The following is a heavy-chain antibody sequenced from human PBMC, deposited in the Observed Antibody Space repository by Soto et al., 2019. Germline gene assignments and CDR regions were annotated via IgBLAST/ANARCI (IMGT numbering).Heavy chain of an antibody. J-gene: IGHJ5*02. CDR2: ISSSSTI. V-gene: IGHV3-48*01. CDR1: GFTFSSYS. Sequence: GGSLRLSCAASGFTFSSYSMNWVRQAPGKGLEWVSYISSSSTIYYADSVKGRFTISRDNAKNSLYLQMNSLRVEDTAVYYCARDRSNEFFYDFWSGYYPTAGFDPWGQGTLVTVSS. D-gene: IGHD3-3*01. CDR3: ARDRSNEFFYDFWSGYYPTAGFDP.